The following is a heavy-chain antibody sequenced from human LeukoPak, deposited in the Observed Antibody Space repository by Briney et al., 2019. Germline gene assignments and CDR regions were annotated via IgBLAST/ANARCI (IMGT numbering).Heavy chain of an antibody. Sequence: SETLSLTCAVDGGSFSGYYWSWLRQPPGQGLEWIGEINHSGSTNSNPFLKSLVTISVDSSKNHFSLKLSSVTAADTAVYYCARGKLDYDILTGYYRNNWFDPWGQGTLVTVSS. CDR2: INHSGST. CDR3: ARGKLDYDILTGYYRNNWFDP. D-gene: IGHD3-9*01. J-gene: IGHJ5*02. CDR1: GGSFSGYY. V-gene: IGHV4-34*01.